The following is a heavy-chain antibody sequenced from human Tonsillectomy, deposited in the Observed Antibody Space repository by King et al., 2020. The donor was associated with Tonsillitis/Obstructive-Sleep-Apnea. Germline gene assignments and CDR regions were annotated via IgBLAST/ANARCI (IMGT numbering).Heavy chain of an antibody. J-gene: IGHJ4*02. CDR1: GYSFTSYW. D-gene: IGHD2-15*01. CDR2: IYPGDSDT. CDR3: ARPRCSGGSCYRLFDY. Sequence: VQLVESGAEVTKPGESLKISCKGSGYSFTSYWIGWVRQMPGKGLEWMGIIYPGDSDTRYSPSFQGQVTISADKSISTAYLQWSSLKASDTAMYYCARPRCSGGSCYRLFDYWGQGTLVTVSS. V-gene: IGHV5-51*01.